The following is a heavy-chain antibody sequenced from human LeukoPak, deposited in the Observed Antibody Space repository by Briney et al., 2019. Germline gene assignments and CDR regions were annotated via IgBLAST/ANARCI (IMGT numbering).Heavy chain of an antibody. CDR3: AREGSYCVGGDCDSFDF. V-gene: IGHV1-2*02. D-gene: IGHD2-21*02. J-gene: IGHJ4*02. Sequence: ASVKVSCKASGYRFISNYIQWVRQAPGLGPEWMGWMHPGNGNTRYAEKFQGRVTMTRDTSINTAYMDLSSLRSDDTAVYYCAREGSYCVGGDCDSFDFWGQGTLITVSS. CDR2: MHPGNGNT. CDR1: GYRFISNY.